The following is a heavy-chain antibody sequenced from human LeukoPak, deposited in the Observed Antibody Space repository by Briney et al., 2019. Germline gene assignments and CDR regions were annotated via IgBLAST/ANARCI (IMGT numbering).Heavy chain of an antibody. Sequence: SGPTLVNPTQTLTLTCTFSGFSLSTSGMCVSWIRQLPGKALEWLARIDWDDDKYYSTSLKTRLTISKDTSKNQVVLTMTNMDPVDTATYYCARILYYYDSSGPDAFDIWGQGTMVTVSS. CDR1: GFSLSTSGMC. V-gene: IGHV2-70*11. J-gene: IGHJ3*02. CDR3: ARILYYYDSSGPDAFDI. CDR2: IDWDDDK. D-gene: IGHD3-22*01.